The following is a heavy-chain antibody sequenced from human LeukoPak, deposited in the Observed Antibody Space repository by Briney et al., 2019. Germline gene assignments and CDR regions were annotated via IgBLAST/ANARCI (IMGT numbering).Heavy chain of an antibody. CDR2: ISWDGGST. J-gene: IGHJ4*02. D-gene: IGHD1-26*01. CDR3: AKEAGATGDFDY. V-gene: IGHV3-43*01. Sequence: GESLRLSCAASGFTFDDYTMHWVRQAPGKGLEWVSLISWDGGSTYYADSVKGRFTISRDNSKNSLYLQMNSLRTEDTALYYCAKEAGATGDFDYWGQGTLVTVSS. CDR1: GFTFDDYT.